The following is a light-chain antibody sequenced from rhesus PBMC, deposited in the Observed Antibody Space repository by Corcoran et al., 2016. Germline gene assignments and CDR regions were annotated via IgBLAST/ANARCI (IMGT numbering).Light chain of an antibody. V-gene: IGKV1-33*02. J-gene: IGKJ3*01. CDR1: QGLSNA. Sequence: DIQMSQSPSSLSASVGDKVTITCRASQGLSNALSWYQQKPGKAPKLLIYTASSLESGGPSRISGRRSGTDFTLTISSLQPEDFATYYCQQGYSTPFTFGPGTKLDIK. CDR3: QQGYSTPFT. CDR2: TAS.